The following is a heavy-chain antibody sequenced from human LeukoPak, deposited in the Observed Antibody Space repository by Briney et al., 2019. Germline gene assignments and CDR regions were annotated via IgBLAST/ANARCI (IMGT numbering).Heavy chain of an antibody. CDR3: ARDRGDYYDSSGYSLYNSAFDI. V-gene: IGHV1-69*01. J-gene: IGHJ3*02. D-gene: IGHD3-22*01. Sequence: SVKVSCKASGGTFNNDVISWVRQAPGQGLEWMGEINPMYGRANYAQKFQGRVTITADESTTTVHINLRSLTREDTAMYCCARDRGDYYDSSGYSLYNSAFDIWGQGTMVTVSS. CDR1: GGTFNNDV. CDR2: INPMYGRA.